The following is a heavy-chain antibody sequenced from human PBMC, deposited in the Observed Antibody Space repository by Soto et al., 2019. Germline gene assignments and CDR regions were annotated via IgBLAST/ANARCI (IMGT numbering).Heavy chain of an antibody. CDR2: MNPNSGNT. J-gene: IGHJ6*02. Sequence: GASVKVSCKASGYTFTSYDINWVRQATGQGLEWMGWMNPNSGNTGYAQKFQGRVTMTRNTSISTAYMELSSLRSEDTAVYYCALNRVDYVRYYGMDVWGQGTTVTVSS. CDR3: ALNRVDYVRYYGMDV. CDR1: GYTFTSYD. D-gene: IGHD3-16*01. V-gene: IGHV1-8*01.